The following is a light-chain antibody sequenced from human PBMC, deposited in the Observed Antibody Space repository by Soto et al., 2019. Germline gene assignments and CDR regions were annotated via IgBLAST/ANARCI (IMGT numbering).Light chain of an antibody. J-gene: IGLJ1*01. CDR3: AAWDDSLNGYV. Sequence: QSVLTQPPSASGTPGQRVTMSCSGGSSNIGSNAVSWYQQLPGMAPNLLISRNDQRPSGVPDRFSGSKSGTSASLAISGLQSEDEADYYCAAWDDSLNGYVFGTGTKVTVL. CDR1: SSNIGSNA. V-gene: IGLV1-44*01. CDR2: RND.